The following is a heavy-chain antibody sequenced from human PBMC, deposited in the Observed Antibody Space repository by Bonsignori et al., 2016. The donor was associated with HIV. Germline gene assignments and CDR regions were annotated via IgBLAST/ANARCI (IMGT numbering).Heavy chain of an antibody. Sequence: WIRQPPGKGLEWVSYISSSGSTIYYADSVKGRFTISRDNAKNSLYLQMNSLRAEDTAVYYCARTLGWSSDTRRRHGWGQGTLVTVSS. V-gene: IGHV3-48*03. CDR2: ISSSGSTI. CDR3: ARTLGWSSDTRRRHG. J-gene: IGHJ4*02. D-gene: IGHD3-3*01.